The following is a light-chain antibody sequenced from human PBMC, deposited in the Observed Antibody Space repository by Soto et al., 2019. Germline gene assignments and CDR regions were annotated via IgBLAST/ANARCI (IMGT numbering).Light chain of an antibody. CDR1: QSVSSSY. J-gene: IGKJ2*01. V-gene: IGKV3-20*01. CDR3: QQYGSSYT. Sequence: EIVLTQSPGTLSLSPGERATLSCRASQSVSSSYLAWYQQKPGQAPRLLIYGASSRATGIPYRFSGSGSGTDFPLTISRLEPEDFAVYYCQQYGSSYTFGQGTKLEIK. CDR2: GAS.